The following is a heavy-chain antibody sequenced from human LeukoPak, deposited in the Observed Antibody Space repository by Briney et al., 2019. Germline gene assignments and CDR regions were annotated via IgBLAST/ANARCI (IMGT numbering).Heavy chain of an antibody. CDR1: GGSISSSSYY. CDR3: ARDGRYFDWLLPHGFDY. Sequence: PSETLSLTCTVSGGSISSSSYYWGWIRQPPGKGLEWIGSIYYSGSTYYNPSLKSRVTISVDTSKNQSSLKLSSVTAADTAAYYCARDGRYFDWLLPHGFDYWGQGTLVTVSS. V-gene: IGHV4-39*07. D-gene: IGHD3-9*01. CDR2: IYYSGST. J-gene: IGHJ4*02.